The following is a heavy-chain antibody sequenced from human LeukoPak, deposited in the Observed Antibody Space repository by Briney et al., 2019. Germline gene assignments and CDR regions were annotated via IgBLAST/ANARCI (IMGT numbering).Heavy chain of an antibody. Sequence: GASVKVSCKASGYTFTGYYMHWVRQAPGQGLEWRGWINPNSGGTNYAQKFQGRVTMTRATSISTAHMELSRLRSDDTAVYYCARGAYSSGWLGAYYYYYMDVWGKGTTVTVSS. CDR3: ARGAYSSGWLGAYYYYYMDV. CDR1: GYTFTGYY. V-gene: IGHV1-2*02. J-gene: IGHJ6*03. CDR2: INPNSGGT. D-gene: IGHD6-19*01.